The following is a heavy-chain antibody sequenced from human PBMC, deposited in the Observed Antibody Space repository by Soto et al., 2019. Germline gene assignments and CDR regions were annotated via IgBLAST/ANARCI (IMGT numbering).Heavy chain of an antibody. CDR1: GFTFSDYF. D-gene: IGHD2-15*01. CDR2: ISSSGSSI. V-gene: IGHV3-11*01. CDR3: ARHYGSGGSCYSHFDY. J-gene: IGHJ4*02. Sequence: QVQLVESGGGLVKPGGSLRLSCAASGFTFSDYFMRWIRQAPGKGLEWVSYISSSGSSIYYADSVKGRFTITRENAKNSLYLQMYSLSTEDTGVDDCARHYGSGGSCYSHFDYGGLETLVTVSS.